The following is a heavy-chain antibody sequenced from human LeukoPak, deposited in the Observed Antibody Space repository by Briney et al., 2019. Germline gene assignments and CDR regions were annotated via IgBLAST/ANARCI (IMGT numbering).Heavy chain of an antibody. CDR3: AKGNRRHYTSGPNPDSLH. CDR2: ISYDGSNK. D-gene: IGHD6-19*01. J-gene: IGHJ4*02. CDR1: GFTFSSYG. V-gene: IGHV3-33*05. Sequence: PGRSLRLSCAASGFTFSSYGMHWVRQAPGKGLEWVAVISYDGSNKYYADSVKGRFTISRDNSKNTLYLQMNSLRVEDTAFYYCAKGNRRHYTSGPNPDSLHWGQGALVTVSS.